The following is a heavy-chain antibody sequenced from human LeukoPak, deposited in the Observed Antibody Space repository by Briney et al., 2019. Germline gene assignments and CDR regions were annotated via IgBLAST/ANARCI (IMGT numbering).Heavy chain of an antibody. D-gene: IGHD3-10*01. CDR3: ARARIPKIRITMVRGVHNWFDP. CDR1: GGSISSYY. CDR2: IYYSGST. J-gene: IGHJ5*02. Sequence: SETLSLTCTVSGGSISSYYWSWIRQPPGKGLEWIGNIYYSGSTNYNPSLKSRVTILVDMSKNQFSLKLSSVTAADTAVYYCARARIPKIRITMVRGVHNWFDPWGQGTLVTVSS. V-gene: IGHV4-59*01.